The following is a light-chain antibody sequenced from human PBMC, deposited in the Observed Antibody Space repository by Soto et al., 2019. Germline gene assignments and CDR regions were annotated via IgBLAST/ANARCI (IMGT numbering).Light chain of an antibody. V-gene: IGLV4-69*01. J-gene: IGLJ3*02. Sequence: QSVLTQPPSASASLGASVKLTCTLSSGHTSYAIAWHQQQPEKGPRFLMNLNNDGSHIKGDGSPDRFSGSSSGAERYLTISSLQAEDEADYYCQTWGTGMVFGGGTKLTVL. CDR1: SGHTSYA. CDR3: QTWGTGMV. CDR2: LNNDGSH.